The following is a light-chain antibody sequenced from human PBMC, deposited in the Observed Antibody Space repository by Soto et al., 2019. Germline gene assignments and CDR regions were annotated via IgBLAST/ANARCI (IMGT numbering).Light chain of an antibody. CDR3: EAWDDSLYGAV. CDR1: SSNIGANP. J-gene: IGLJ2*01. Sequence: QSVLTQPPSASGTPGQRVTISCSGSSSNIGANPINWYQQLPGTAPKLLIYNNDQRPSGVPDLFSASKSGTSASLAISGLPSEDEADYYCEAWDDSLYGAVLGGGTKLTVL. CDR2: NND. V-gene: IGLV1-44*01.